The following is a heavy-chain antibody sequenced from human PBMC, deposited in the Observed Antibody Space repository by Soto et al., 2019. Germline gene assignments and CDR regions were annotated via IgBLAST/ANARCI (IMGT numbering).Heavy chain of an antibody. Sequence: QVQLVQSGAEVKKPGASVKVSCKASGYTFTSYGISWVRQAPGQGLEWMGWISAYNGNKKYARKHQGRVSMTTDTSTSTADMELRSLRSDDTAVYYCASDLGQPLFDYWGQGPLVTVSS. V-gene: IGHV1-18*01. CDR1: GYTFTSYG. D-gene: IGHD6-13*01. CDR3: ASDLGQPLFDY. J-gene: IGHJ4*02. CDR2: ISAYNGNK.